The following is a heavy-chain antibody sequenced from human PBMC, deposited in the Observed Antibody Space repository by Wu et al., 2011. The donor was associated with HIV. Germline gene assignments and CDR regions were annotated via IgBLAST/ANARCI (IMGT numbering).Heavy chain of an antibody. D-gene: IGHD3-22*01. V-gene: IGHV1-18*01. CDR2: ISAYNGDT. Sequence: QVQLVQSGAEVKKPGASVKVSCKASGYTFTNYDINWVRQAPGQGLEWMGWISAYNGDTNYAQKLQGRVTMTTDTSTNTAYMELRRLRYDDTAVYYCAKSRLSATIIGYDGFDIWGQGDKWSTVSS. CDR3: AKSRLSATIIGYDGFDI. CDR1: GYTFTNYD. J-gene: IGHJ3*02.